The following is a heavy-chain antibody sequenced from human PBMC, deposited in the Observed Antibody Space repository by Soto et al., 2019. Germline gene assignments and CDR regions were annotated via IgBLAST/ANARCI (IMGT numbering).Heavy chain of an antibody. J-gene: IGHJ6*02. Sequence: QVQLQQSGPGLVKPSETLSLTCTVSSGPSSSHNWGWIRQPPGRGLEWIGYVYDTGDTSYNPSLRSRVTTSADTTTNHISLTLTSVTAADTAVYYCVRQGIGYLHGLVDVWGQGTTVSVSS. V-gene: IGHV4-59*08. CDR1: SGPSSSHN. D-gene: IGHD1-1*01. CDR2: VYDTGDT. CDR3: VRQGIGYLHGLVDV.